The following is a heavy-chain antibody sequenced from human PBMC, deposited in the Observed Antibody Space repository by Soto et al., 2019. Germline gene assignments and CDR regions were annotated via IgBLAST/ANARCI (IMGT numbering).Heavy chain of an antibody. D-gene: IGHD6-19*01. V-gene: IGHV4-4*07. CDR1: GGSISSYY. Sequence: QVQLQESGPGLVKPSETLSLTCTVSGGSISSYYWSWIRQPAGKGLEWIGRIYTSGSTNYNPSLKSRVTMSVDTSKNQFSLKLSSVTAADTAVYYCARDTPQWRVSARVGGGMDVWGQGTTVTVSS. CDR2: IYTSGST. J-gene: IGHJ6*02. CDR3: ARDTPQWRVSARVGGGMDV.